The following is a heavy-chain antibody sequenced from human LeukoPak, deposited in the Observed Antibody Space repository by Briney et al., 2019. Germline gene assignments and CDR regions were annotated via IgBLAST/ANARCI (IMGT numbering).Heavy chain of an antibody. CDR3: ASQYSSSSGWVDP. J-gene: IGHJ5*02. CDR1: GGSISSYS. Sequence: SETLSLTCTVSGGSISSYSWSWLRQPPGKGLEWIGYVYYSGSTNYNPSLRDRVTISLDTSKNQFSLKLTSATAADSAVYYCASQYSSSSGWVDPWGQGTLVTVSS. D-gene: IGHD6-6*01. V-gene: IGHV4-59*01. CDR2: VYYSGST.